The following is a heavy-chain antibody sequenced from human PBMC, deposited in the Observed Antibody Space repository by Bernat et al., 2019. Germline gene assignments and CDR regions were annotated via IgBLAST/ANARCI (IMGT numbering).Heavy chain of an antibody. CDR2: IIPILGIA. Sequence: QVQLVQSGAEVKKPGSSVKVSCKASGGTFSSYAISWVRQAPGQGLEWMGRIIPILGIANYAQKFQGRVTITADKSTSTAYMELSSLRSEDTAVYYCAFDGSDTDWGQGTLVTVSSGKNGMDVWGQGTTVTVSS. CDR3: AFDGSDTDWGQGTLVTVSSGKNGMDV. J-gene: IGHJ6*02. V-gene: IGHV1-69*04. D-gene: IGHD3-22*01. CDR1: GGTFSSYA.